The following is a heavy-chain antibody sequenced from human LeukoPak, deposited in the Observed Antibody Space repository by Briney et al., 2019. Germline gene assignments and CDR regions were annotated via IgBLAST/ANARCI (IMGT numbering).Heavy chain of an antibody. CDR1: GFTFSKYW. CDR2: INTDGTVT. D-gene: IGHD6-19*01. CDR3: TTEQWLAPPPDS. J-gene: IGHJ5*02. Sequence: GGSLRLSWAASGFTFSKYWMLWVRQAPGKGLESVSRINTDGTVTTYADSVKGRFTVSRDNADNTMFLQMNSVRDEDTAVYYCTTEQWLAPPPDSWGQGTPVTVSS. V-gene: IGHV3-74*01.